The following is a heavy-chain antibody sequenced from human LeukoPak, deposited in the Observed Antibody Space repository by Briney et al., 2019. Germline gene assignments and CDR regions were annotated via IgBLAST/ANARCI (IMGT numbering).Heavy chain of an antibody. J-gene: IGHJ4*02. CDR3: ARLITIFGVDPDY. V-gene: IGHV4-39*01. Sequence: SETLSLTCTVSGGSISSSSYYWGWIRQPPGQGLEWIGSIYYSGSTYYNPSLKSRVTISVDTSKNQFSLKLSSVTAADTAVYYCARLITIFGVDPDYWGQGTLVTVSS. D-gene: IGHD3-3*01. CDR1: GGSISSSSYY. CDR2: IYYSGST.